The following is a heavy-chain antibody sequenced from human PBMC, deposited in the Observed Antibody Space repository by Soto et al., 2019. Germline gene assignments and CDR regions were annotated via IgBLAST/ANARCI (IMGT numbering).Heavy chain of an antibody. J-gene: IGHJ1*01. CDR3: ARSRSKSAIVSVYCYL. Sequence: SVKVSCKASGGTFNIYAITWVRQAPGQGLEWMGGIVPILETANSAPKFQGRVTITADKSTSTAYMELSSLRSEDTAVYYCARSRSKSAIVSVYCYLWGQGIQATFS. D-gene: IGHD2-15*01. V-gene: IGHV1-69*10. CDR1: GGTFNIYA. CDR2: IVPILETA.